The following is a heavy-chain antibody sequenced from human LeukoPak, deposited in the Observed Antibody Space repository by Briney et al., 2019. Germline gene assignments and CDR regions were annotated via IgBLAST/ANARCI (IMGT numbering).Heavy chain of an antibody. D-gene: IGHD2-2*01. Sequence: GGSLRLSCAASGFTFSNAWMSWVRQAPGKGLEWVGRIESKTDGGTTDYAAPVKGRFTISRDDSKNTLYLQMNSLKTEDTAVYYCTTEDWGSTSPYYYYYYMDVWGKGTTVTVSS. V-gene: IGHV3-15*04. CDR2: IESKTDGGTT. CDR3: TTEDWGSTSPYYYYYYMDV. CDR1: GFTFSNAW. J-gene: IGHJ6*03.